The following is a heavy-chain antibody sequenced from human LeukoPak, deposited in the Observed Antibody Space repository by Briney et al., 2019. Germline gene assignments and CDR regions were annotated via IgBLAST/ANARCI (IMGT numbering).Heavy chain of an antibody. D-gene: IGHD3-3*01. CDR1: GFTFSSYY. J-gene: IGHJ4*02. CDR2: ITGSGGST. Sequence: GGSLRLSCAASGFTFSSYYMNWVRQAPRKGLEWVSGITGSGGSTYYADSVKGRFTISRDNSKNTLYLQMNSLRAEDTAIYYCARDERLLSFLKWGQGTLVTVSS. V-gene: IGHV3-23*01. CDR3: ARDERLLSFLK.